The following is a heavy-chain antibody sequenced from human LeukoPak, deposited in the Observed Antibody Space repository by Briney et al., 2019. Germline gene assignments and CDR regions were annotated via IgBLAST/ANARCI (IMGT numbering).Heavy chain of an antibody. CDR1: GYTFTSYG. J-gene: IGHJ3*02. CDR2: ISAYNGNT. V-gene: IGHV1-18*01. Sequence: ASVKVSCTASGYTFTSYGISWVRQAPGQGLEWKGWISAYNGNTNYAQKLQGRVTMTTDTSTSTAYMELRSLRSDDTAVYYCARLYCGGDCYGDGAFDIWGQGTMVTVSS. CDR3: ARLYCGGDCYGDGAFDI. D-gene: IGHD2-21*02.